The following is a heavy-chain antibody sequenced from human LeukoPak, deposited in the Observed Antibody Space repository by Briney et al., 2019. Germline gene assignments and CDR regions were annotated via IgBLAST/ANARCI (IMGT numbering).Heavy chain of an antibody. J-gene: IGHJ5*02. D-gene: IGHD6-19*01. CDR2: INHSGST. CDR3: ARHGAAGIAVAGTWRFDP. V-gene: IGHV4-34*01. Sequence: SETLSLTCAVYGGSFSGYYWSWIRQPPGKGLEWIGEINHSGSTNYNPSLKSRVTISVDTSKNQFSLKLSSVTAADTAVYYCARHGAAGIAVAGTWRFDPWGQGTLVTVSS. CDR1: GGSFSGYY.